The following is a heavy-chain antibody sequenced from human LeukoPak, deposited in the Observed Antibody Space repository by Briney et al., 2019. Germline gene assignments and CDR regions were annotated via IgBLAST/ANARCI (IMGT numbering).Heavy chain of an antibody. CDR2: IYYSGST. Sequence: SQTLSLTCTVSGGSISSGGYYWSWIRQHPGKGLECIGYIYYSGSTYYNPSLKSRVTISVDTSKNQFSLKLSSVTAADTAVYYCARVKVYDSSGYYYVDYWGQGTLVTVSS. D-gene: IGHD3-22*01. CDR1: GGSISSGGYY. CDR3: ARVKVYDSSGYYYVDY. J-gene: IGHJ4*02. V-gene: IGHV4-31*03.